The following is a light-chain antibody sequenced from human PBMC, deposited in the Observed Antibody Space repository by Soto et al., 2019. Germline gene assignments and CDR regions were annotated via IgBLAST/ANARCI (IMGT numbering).Light chain of an antibody. CDR3: SSYAGSNNWV. J-gene: IGLJ3*02. V-gene: IGLV2-8*01. CDR1: SSDVGDYNY. Sequence: QSALTQPPSASGSPGQSVTISCTGTSSDVGDYNYVSWYQQHQGKAPKLMIYEVIKRPSGVPDRFSGSKSGNTASLTVSGLQAEDEADYYCSSYAGSNNWVFGGGTQLTVL. CDR2: EVI.